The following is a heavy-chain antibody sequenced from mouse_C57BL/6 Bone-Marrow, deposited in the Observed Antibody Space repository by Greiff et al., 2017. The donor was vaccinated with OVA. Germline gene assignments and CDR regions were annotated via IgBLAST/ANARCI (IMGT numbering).Heavy chain of an antibody. J-gene: IGHJ1*03. D-gene: IGHD1-1*01. CDR1: GYTFTDYE. CDR2: IDPETGGT. V-gene: IGHV1-15*01. CDR3: TRSITTVVAEYFDV. Sequence: QVQLKESGAELVRPGASVTLSCKASGYTFTDYEMHWVKQTPVHGLEWIGAIDPETGGTAYNQKFKGKAILTADKSSNTAYMELRSLTSEDSAFYYCTRSITTVVAEYFDVWGTGTTVTVSS.